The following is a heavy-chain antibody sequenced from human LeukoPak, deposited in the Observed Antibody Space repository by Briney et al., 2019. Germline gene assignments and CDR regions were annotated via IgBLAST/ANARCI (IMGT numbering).Heavy chain of an antibody. CDR2: IYYSGRT. V-gene: IGHV4-59*01. CDR1: SGSISSYY. J-gene: IGHJ6*03. D-gene: IGHD3-10*01. CDR3: ARDRYYYGSGSYNLDYYYYMDV. Sequence: SETLSLTCSVSSGSISSYYWSWIRQPPGKGLEWIGYIYYSGRTSYNPSLKSRVTISVDTSKNHFSLTLSSVTAADTAVYYCARDRYYYGSGSYNLDYYYYMDVWGKGTTVTVSS.